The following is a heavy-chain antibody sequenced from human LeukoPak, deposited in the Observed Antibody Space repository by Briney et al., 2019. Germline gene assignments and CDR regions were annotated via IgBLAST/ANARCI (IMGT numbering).Heavy chain of an antibody. V-gene: IGHV4-39*02. CDR3: ARGGRVVPAAMKRKETIGY. CDR2: LFSNGRT. CDR1: SGSISSGSYF. Sequence: SETLSLTCTVSSGSISSGSYFWGWIRQPPGKGLEWIGNLFSNGRTYYNPSFRSRVNISLDTSKKNFSLNLTSVTAADTAVYYCARGGRVVPAAMKRKETIGYWGQGTLVTVSS. J-gene: IGHJ4*02. D-gene: IGHD2-2*01.